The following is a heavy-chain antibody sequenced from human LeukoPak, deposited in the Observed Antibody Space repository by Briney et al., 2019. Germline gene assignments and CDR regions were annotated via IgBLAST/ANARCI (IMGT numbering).Heavy chain of an antibody. D-gene: IGHD3-10*01. V-gene: IGHV3-11*04. CDR3: AREMVRGVHDAFDI. CDR1: GFTFSDYY. J-gene: IGHJ3*02. Sequence: PGGSLRLSCAASGFTFSDYYMSWIRQAPGKGLEWVSYISSSGSTIYYADSVKGRFTISRDNAKNSLYLQMNSLRAEDTAVYYCAREMVRGVHDAFDIWGQGTMVTVSS. CDR2: ISSSGSTI.